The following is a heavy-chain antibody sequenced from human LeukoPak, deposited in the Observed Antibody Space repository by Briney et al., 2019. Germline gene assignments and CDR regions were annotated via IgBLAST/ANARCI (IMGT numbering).Heavy chain of an antibody. CDR2: IHYIGST. J-gene: IGHJ4*02. V-gene: IGHV4-30-4*01. CDR1: GGSISSGDSS. Sequence: SQTLSLTCTVSGGSISSGDSSWSWIRQPPGKGLEWIGYIHYIGSTYYNPSLNSRVTISMDTSKNQFSLNLSSVTAADTAVYYCARGQAPAAIFFDYWGQGTLVTVSS. D-gene: IGHD2-2*02. CDR3: ARGQAPAAIFFDY.